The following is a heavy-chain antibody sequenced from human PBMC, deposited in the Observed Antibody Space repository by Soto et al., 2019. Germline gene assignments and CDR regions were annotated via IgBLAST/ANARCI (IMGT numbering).Heavy chain of an antibody. CDR3: ARDLLAADFRVGSAQY. V-gene: IGHV3-30-3*01. D-gene: IGHD6-25*01. J-gene: IGHJ4*02. CDR1: GFTCSSYA. CDR2: ISYDGSNK. Sequence: QVQLVESGGGVVQPGRSLRLSCAASGFTCSSYAMHWVLQAPGKGLERVAVISYDGSNKYYADSVKGRFTISRDNSKNTLYLQMNSLRAEDTAVYFCARDLLAADFRVGSAQYWGQGTLVTVSS.